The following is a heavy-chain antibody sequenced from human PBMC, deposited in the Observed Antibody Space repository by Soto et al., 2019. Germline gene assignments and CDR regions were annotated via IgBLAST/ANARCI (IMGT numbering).Heavy chain of an antibody. D-gene: IGHD4-17*01. CDR2: INHSGST. CDR1: GGSFSDYI. V-gene: IGHV4-34*01. Sequence: SETLSLTCAVYGGSFSDYIWTWIRQTPGKGLQWIGQINHSGSTYYNPSLKSRVTISVDRSKNQFSLKLSSVTAADTAVYYCARGNPVPLDYWGQGTLVTVSS. CDR3: ARGNPVPLDY. J-gene: IGHJ4*02.